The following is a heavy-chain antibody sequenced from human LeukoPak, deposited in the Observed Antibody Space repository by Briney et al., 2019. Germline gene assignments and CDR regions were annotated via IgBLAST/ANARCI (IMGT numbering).Heavy chain of an antibody. D-gene: IGHD1-26*01. CDR1: GASISNYY. CDR3: ARVAATPLVQFGYFDL. J-gene: IGHJ2*01. CDR2: VYYSGST. V-gene: IGHV4-59*01. Sequence: PSETLSLTCTVSGASISNYYWSWIRQPPGKGLEWIGYVYYSGSTNYDPSLKSRVTTSVDTSKSQFSLNLSSVTAADTAVYYCARVAATPLVQFGYFDLWGRGTLVTVSS.